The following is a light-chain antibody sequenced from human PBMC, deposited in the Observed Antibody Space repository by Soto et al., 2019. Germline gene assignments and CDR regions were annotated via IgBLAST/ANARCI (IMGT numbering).Light chain of an antibody. CDR3: MQGTHWPPYS. J-gene: IGKJ2*01. CDR2: NAA. V-gene: IGKV2-30*01. CDR1: QSLVYSDGNAY. Sequence: DVVMTQSPLSLPVTLGQPASISCRSSQSLVYSDGNAYLNWFHQRPGQSPRRLINNAAYRDSGVQDRLSGSGSGTDFTLKISRVEAEDVGVYYCMQGTHWPPYSFGQGTKLEVK.